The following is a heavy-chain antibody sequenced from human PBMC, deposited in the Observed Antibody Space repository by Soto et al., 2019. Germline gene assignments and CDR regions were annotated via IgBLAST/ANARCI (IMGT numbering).Heavy chain of an antibody. CDR3: ARRYGYSFDY. CDR1: GGSISSYD. D-gene: IGHD1-1*01. CDR2: IYYSGST. J-gene: IGHJ4*02. Sequence: SETLSLTSTVSGGSISSYDWSWIRQPPGKGLEWIGYIYYSGSTNYNPSLKSRVTISVDTSKNQFSLKLSSVTAADTALYYCARRYGYSFDYWGQGTLVTVSS. V-gene: IGHV4-59*08.